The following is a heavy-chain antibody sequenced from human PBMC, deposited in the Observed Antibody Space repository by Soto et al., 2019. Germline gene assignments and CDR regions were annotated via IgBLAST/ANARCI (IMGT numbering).Heavy chain of an antibody. CDR2: ITGNGDRT. D-gene: IGHD1-1*01. CDR1: GFTISRHT. J-gene: IGHJ4*02. V-gene: IGHV3-64*07. CDR3: ARDNGCVQFDF. Sequence: EEQLVESGGGFVQPGGSLRLSCAASGFTISRHTMHWVRQAPGKGLEYVASITGNGDRTEYAESVKGRFTISRDNSKNTLYLQMGSLSAEDMAIYYCARDNGCVQFDFWGQGALVTVSS.